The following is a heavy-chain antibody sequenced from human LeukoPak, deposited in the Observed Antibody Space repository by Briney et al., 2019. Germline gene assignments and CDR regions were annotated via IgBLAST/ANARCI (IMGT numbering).Heavy chain of an antibody. CDR3: ARGGDSSGYYLLDAFDI. Sequence: SETLSLTCAVYGGSFSGYYWSWIRQPPGKGLEWIGEINHSGSSNYNPSLKSRVTISVDTSKNQFSLKLSSVTAADTAVYYCARGGDSSGYYLLDAFDIWGQGTMATVSS. D-gene: IGHD3-22*01. CDR2: INHSGSS. V-gene: IGHV4-34*01. J-gene: IGHJ3*02. CDR1: GGSFSGYY.